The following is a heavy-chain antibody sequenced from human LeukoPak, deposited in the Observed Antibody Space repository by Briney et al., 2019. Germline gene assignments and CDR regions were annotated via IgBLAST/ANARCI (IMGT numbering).Heavy chain of an antibody. Sequence: GGSLRLSCAASGFTFSSYAMSWVRQAPGKGLEWVSAISGSGGSTYYANSVKGRFTISRDNSKNTLYLQMGSLRAEDMAVYYCARGPYCGGDCYSFYYFDYWGQGTLVTVSS. D-gene: IGHD2-21*02. V-gene: IGHV3-64*01. CDR1: GFTFSSYA. CDR2: ISGSGGST. CDR3: ARGPYCGGDCYSFYYFDY. J-gene: IGHJ4*02.